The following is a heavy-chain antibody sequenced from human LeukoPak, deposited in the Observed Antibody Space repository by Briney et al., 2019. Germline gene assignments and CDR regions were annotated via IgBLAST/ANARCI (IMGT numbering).Heavy chain of an antibody. D-gene: IGHD3-22*01. Sequence: GGSLRLSCAASGFTFSSYSMTWVRQAPGKGLEWVSSISSSSSYIYYADSVKGRFTISRDNSKNTLYLQMNSLRAEDTAVYYCAKDFGVTMIVVVIPYFDYWGQGTLVTVSS. CDR3: AKDFGVTMIVVVIPYFDY. V-gene: IGHV3-21*01. CDR2: ISSSSSYI. CDR1: GFTFSSYS. J-gene: IGHJ4*02.